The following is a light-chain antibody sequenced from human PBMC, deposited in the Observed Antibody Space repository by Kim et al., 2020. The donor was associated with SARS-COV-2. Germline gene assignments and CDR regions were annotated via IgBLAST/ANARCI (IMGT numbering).Light chain of an antibody. Sequence: GQSATISCTGTSSDVGVYDYVSWYQQHPGKAPKLMIYDVSKRPSGVSNRFSGSKSGNTASLTISGLQAEDEADYYCISYTSSITWVFGGGTQLTVL. CDR1: SSDVGVYDY. J-gene: IGLJ3*02. V-gene: IGLV2-14*04. CDR3: ISYTSSITWV. CDR2: DVS.